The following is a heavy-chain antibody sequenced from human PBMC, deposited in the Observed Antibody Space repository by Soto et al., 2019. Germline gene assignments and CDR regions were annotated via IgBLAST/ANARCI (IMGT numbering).Heavy chain of an antibody. CDR1: GYRFSSYW. V-gene: IGHV5-51*01. Sequence: LKISCKGSGYRFSSYWVGWVRQKAGEGLEWMGMIHPGDPEIIYSPSFQGQVTISADKSISTAYLQWSSLKASDSAMYYCASPITVFGVLFLWGQGTLVTVSS. CDR3: ASPITVFGVLFL. D-gene: IGHD3-3*01. J-gene: IGHJ4*02. CDR2: IHPGDPEI.